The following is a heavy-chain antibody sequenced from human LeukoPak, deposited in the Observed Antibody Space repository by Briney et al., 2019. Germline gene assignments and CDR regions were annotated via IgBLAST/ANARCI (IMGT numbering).Heavy chain of an antibody. Sequence: GGSLRLSCAASGFTFRNYAMNWVRQAPGKGLEWVSDISGSGAVTYYGDSVKGRVTTSRDNSKNTLYLQMTSLRAEDTAVYFCAKDQHSTPLSYMDVWGDGTTVTVSS. V-gene: IGHV3-23*01. CDR1: GFTFRNYA. D-gene: IGHD2-21*01. J-gene: IGHJ6*03. CDR2: ISGSGAVT. CDR3: AKDQHSTPLSYMDV.